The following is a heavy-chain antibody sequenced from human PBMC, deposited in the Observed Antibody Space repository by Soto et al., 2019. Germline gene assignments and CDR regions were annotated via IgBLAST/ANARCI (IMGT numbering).Heavy chain of an antibody. J-gene: IGHJ4*02. V-gene: IGHV1-69*13. CDR1: GDTVSGYV. Sequence: SVKASFKASGDTVSGYVIHWVRQAPGQGLEWMGGIIPMFGTAKYAQKFQGRVTITADEATSTAFMDVSSLTSEDTAVYYCASKGNVGYCTGGTCYRPDFVYWGQGSLVTVSS. CDR2: IIPMFGTA. D-gene: IGHD2-15*01. CDR3: ASKGNVGYCTGGTCYRPDFVY.